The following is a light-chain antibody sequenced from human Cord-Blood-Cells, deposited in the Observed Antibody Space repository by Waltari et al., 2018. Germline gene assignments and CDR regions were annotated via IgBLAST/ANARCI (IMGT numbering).Light chain of an antibody. CDR3: CSYAGSYTVV. CDR2: DVS. V-gene: IGLV2-11*01. Sequence: QSALTQPRPVSGSPGQSVTISCTGTSSDVGGYNYVSWYQQHPGKAPKLMIYDVSKRPSGVPDRFSGSKSGNTASLTISGLQAEDEADYYCCSYAGSYTVVFGGGTKLNVL. J-gene: IGLJ2*01. CDR1: SSDVGGYNY.